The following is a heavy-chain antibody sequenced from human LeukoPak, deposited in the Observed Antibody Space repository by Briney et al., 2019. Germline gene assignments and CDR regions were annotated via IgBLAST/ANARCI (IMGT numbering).Heavy chain of an antibody. J-gene: IGHJ4*02. Sequence: PSETLSLTCAVSTSSISSGYFWGWIRQPPGKGLEWIGSIYHSGSTYYNPSFKSRVTMSVDTSKNQFSLRLTSVTAADTAVYYCARNPDILTGLPYYLDYWGQGTLVAVSS. D-gene: IGHD3-9*01. CDR3: ARNPDILTGLPYYLDY. CDR1: TSSISSGYF. CDR2: IYHSGST. V-gene: IGHV4-38-2*01.